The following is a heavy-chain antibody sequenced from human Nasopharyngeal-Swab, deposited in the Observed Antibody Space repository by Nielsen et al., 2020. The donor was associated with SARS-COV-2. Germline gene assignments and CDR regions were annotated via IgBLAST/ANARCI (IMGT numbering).Heavy chain of an antibody. CDR2: IKQDGSEK. CDR1: GFTFSSHW. CDR3: ARSLYYYYDSSGYSL. V-gene: IGHV3-7*01. Sequence: GESLKISCAASGFTFSSHWMSWVRQAPGKGLEWVANIKQDGSEKYYVDSVKGRFTISRDNAKNSLYLQMNSLRAEDTAVYYCARSLYYYYDSSGYSLWGQGTLVTVSS. J-gene: IGHJ4*02. D-gene: IGHD3-22*01.